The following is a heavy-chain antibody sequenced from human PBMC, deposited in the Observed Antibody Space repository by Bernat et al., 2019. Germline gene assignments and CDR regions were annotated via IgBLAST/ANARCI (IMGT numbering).Heavy chain of an antibody. V-gene: IGHV3-33*01. D-gene: IGHD3-22*01. CDR2: IWYDGSNK. CDR1: GFTFSSYG. CDR3: ARGYDSSGYSYFDY. J-gene: IGHJ4*02. Sequence: QVQLVESGGGLVKPGGSLRLSCAASGFTFSSYGMHWVRQAPGKGLEWVAVIWYDGSNKYYADSVKGRFTISRDNSKNTLYLQMNSLRAEDTAVYYCARGYDSSGYSYFDYWGQGTLVTVSS.